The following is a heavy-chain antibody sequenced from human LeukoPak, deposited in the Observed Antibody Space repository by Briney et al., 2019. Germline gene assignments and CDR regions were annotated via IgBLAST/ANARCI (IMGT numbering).Heavy chain of an antibody. V-gene: IGHV4-39*01. D-gene: IGHD3-3*01. CDR2: IYYSGST. J-gene: IGHJ4*02. CDR1: GCSISSSSYY. CDR3: VSRITIFGVVIADYFAY. Sequence: KPSETLSLTCTVSGCSISSSSYYWGWIRQPPGKGLEWIGSIYYSGSTYYNPSLKSRVTISVDTSKNQFSLKLSSVTAADTAVYYCVSRITIFGVVIADYFAYWGQGTLVTVSS.